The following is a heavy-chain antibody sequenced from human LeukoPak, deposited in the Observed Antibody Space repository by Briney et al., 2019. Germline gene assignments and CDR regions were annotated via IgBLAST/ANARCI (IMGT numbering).Heavy chain of an antibody. V-gene: IGHV4-31*03. CDR3: ARDRPKYYYESSDYYQHDAFDV. J-gene: IGHJ3*01. CDR2: IYYRGST. Sequence: TLSLTCTVSGGSISSGGYYWNWIRQYPEKGLEWIGNIYYRGSTYNNPSLKSRVSITLDTSKHQFSLKLSSVIAADTAVYYCARDRPKYYYESSDYYQHDAFDVWGQGTMVTVSS. D-gene: IGHD3-22*01. CDR1: GGSISSGGYY.